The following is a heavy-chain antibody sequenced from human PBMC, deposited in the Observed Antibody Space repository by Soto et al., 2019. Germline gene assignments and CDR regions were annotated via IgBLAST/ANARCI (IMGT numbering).Heavy chain of an antibody. V-gene: IGHV3-11*05. J-gene: IGHJ2*01. Sequence: QVQLVESGGGLVKPGGSLRLSCAASGFSFSDYYMSWIRQAPGKGLEWVSYITSSSSYTNYADSVKGRFTSSRDNAKNSRYLQMNSLRAEDTAVYYCAKLRPSYWYFDLWGRGTLVIVSS. D-gene: IGHD1-7*01. CDR3: AKLRPSYWYFDL. CDR2: ITSSSSYT. CDR1: GFSFSDYY.